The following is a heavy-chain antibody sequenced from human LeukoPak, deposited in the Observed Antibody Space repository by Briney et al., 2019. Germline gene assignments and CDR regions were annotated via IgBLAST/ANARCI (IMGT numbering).Heavy chain of an antibody. D-gene: IGHD3-22*01. CDR3: TRGAYYYED. CDR2: ISSSSSTI. Sequence: GGSLRLSCAASGFTFSSHSMNWVRQAPGKGLEWVSYISSSSSTIYYADSVKGRFTISRDNAKNSLYLQMNSLRAEDTAVYYCTRGAYYYEDWGQGTLVTVSS. CDR1: GFTFSSHS. J-gene: IGHJ4*02. V-gene: IGHV3-48*01.